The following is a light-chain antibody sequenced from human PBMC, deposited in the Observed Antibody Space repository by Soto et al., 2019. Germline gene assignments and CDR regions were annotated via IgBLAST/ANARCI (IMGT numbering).Light chain of an antibody. CDR2: EVS. V-gene: IGLV2-14*01. CDR3: SSYIDSSTRV. CDR1: SSDVGGYNY. J-gene: IGLJ1*01. Sequence: QSVLTQPASVSGSPGQSITISCTGTSSDVGGYNYVSWYQQHPGKAPKLMIYEVSNRPSGVSNRFSGSKSGNTASLTISGLQAEDEADYYCSSYIDSSTRVFGTGTKVTV.